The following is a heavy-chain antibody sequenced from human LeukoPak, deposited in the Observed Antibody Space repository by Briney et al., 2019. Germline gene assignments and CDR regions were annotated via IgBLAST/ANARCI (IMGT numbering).Heavy chain of an antibody. V-gene: IGHV4-34*01. D-gene: IGHD2-15*01. CDR1: GGSISSYY. Sequence: SETLSLTCTVSGGSISSYYWSWIRQPPGKGLEWIGEINHSGSTNYNPSLKSRVTISVDTSKNQFSLKLSSVTAADTAVYYCARGRSKMRYFDYWGQGTLVTVSS. J-gene: IGHJ4*02. CDR3: ARGRSKMRYFDY. CDR2: INHSGST.